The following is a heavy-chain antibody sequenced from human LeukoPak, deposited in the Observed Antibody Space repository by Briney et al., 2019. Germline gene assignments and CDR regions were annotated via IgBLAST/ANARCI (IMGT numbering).Heavy chain of an antibody. J-gene: IGHJ5*02. Sequence: SETLSLTCTVSGGSISSYYWSWIRQPPGKGLEWIGYIYYSGSTNYNPSLKSRVTISVDTSKNQFSLKLSSVTAADTAVYYCARGRLAMAPNWLGPWGQGTLVTVSS. CDR1: GGSISSYY. CDR2: IYYSGST. D-gene: IGHD6-19*01. CDR3: ARGRLAMAPNWLGP. V-gene: IGHV4-59*08.